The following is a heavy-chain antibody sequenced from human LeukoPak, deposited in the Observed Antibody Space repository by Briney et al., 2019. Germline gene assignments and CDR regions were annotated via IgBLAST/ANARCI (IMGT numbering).Heavy chain of an antibody. CDR2: IKSKTDGGTT. J-gene: IGHJ4*02. V-gene: IGHV3-15*01. CDR3: TTDPDYGDDEGFDY. CDR1: GFTFSRYW. D-gene: IGHD4-17*01. Sequence: PGGSLRLSCVASGFTFSRYWMHWVRQAPGKGLEWVGRIKSKTDGGTTDYAAPVKGRFTISRDDSKNTLYLQMNSLKTEDTAVYYCTTDPDYGDDEGFDYWGQGTLVTVSS.